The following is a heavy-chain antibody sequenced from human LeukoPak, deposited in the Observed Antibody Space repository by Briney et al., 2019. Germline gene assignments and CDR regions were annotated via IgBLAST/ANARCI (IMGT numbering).Heavy chain of an antibody. CDR2: IHSDESRT. V-gene: IGHV3-74*01. CDR3: ATSSGYSAFDAFDI. CDR1: GFTFSKNW. Sequence: GGSLRLSCAASGFTFSKNWMYWVRQAPGKGLVWVSRIHSDESRTSYADSVKGRFTISRDNAKNTLHLQMNSLRAEDTAVYYCATSSGYSAFDAFDIWGQGTMVTASS. J-gene: IGHJ3*02. D-gene: IGHD3-22*01.